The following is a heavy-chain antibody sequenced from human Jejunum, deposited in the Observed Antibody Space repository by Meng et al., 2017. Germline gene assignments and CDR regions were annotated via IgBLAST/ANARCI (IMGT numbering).Heavy chain of an antibody. Sequence: GQSLKISCAASEFRVSSDFMIWVRQAPGKGLEWVSMIHASAGTRFADSVKGRFTISTDNSKNTLYLQMNSLTSEDTALYYCANRWVWGLGTLVTVSS. CDR3: ANRWV. CDR2: IHASAGT. J-gene: IGHJ4*02. D-gene: IGHD5-24*01. V-gene: IGHV3-66*03. CDR1: EFRVSSDF.